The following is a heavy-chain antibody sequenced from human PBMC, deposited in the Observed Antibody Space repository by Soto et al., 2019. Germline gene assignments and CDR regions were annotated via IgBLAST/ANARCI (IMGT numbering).Heavy chain of an antibody. J-gene: IGHJ6*02. CDR3: AKLPLLRYFDWLSQGAVVPKWYYYYYYGMDV. CDR1: GGTFSSYA. V-gene: IGHV1-69*13. D-gene: IGHD3-9*01. Sequence: GASVKVSCKASGGTFSSYAISWVRQAPGQGLEWMGGIIPIFGTANYAQKFQGRVTITADESTSTAYMELSSLRSEDTAVYYCAKLPLLRYFDWLSQGAVVPKWYYYYYYGMDVWGQGTTVTVSS. CDR2: IIPIFGTA.